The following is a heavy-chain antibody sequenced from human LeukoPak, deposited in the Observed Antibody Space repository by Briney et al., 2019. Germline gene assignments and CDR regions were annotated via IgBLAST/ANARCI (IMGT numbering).Heavy chain of an antibody. V-gene: IGHV3-43*01. D-gene: IGHD3-10*01. CDR2: ISWDGAST. Sequence: GGSLRLSCAASGFTLDEYTMHWVRQAPGKGLEWVSLISWDGASTYYADSVEGRFTISRDNSKNSLYLQMNSLRTEDTALYYCARGSYYYYYMDVWGKGTTVTVSS. CDR3: ARGSYYYYYMDV. J-gene: IGHJ6*03. CDR1: GFTLDEYT.